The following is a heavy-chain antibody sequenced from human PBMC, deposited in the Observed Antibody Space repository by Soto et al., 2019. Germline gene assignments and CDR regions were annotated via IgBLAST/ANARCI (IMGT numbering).Heavy chain of an antibody. CDR1: GFTFSSYA. CDR3: ARDLWTGYYYYGMDV. Sequence: QVQLVESGGGVVQPGRSLGLSCAASGFTFSSYAMHWVRQAPGKGLEWVAVISYDGSNKYYADSVKGRFTISRDNSKNTLYLQMNSLRAEDTAVYYCARDLWTGYYYYGMDVWGQGTTVTVSS. CDR2: ISYDGSNK. V-gene: IGHV3-30-3*01. J-gene: IGHJ6*02. D-gene: IGHD1-1*01.